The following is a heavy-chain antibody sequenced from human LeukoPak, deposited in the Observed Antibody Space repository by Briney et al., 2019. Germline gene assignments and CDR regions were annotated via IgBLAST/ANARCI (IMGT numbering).Heavy chain of an antibody. D-gene: IGHD5-12*01. CDR3: ASDSGYDEIDY. V-gene: IGHV4-61*01. CDR1: GGSVSSGSYY. Sequence: PSETLSLTCTVSGGSVSSGSYYWSWIRQPPGKGLEWIGYIYYSGSAKYNPSLKSRVTISVDTSKNQFSLKLSSVTAADTAVYYCASDSGYDEIDYWGQGTLVTVSS. CDR2: IYYSGSA. J-gene: IGHJ4*02.